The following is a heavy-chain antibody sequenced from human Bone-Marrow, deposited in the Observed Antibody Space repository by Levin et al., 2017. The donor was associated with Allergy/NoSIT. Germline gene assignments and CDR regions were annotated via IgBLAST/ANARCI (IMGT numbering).Heavy chain of an antibody. D-gene: IGHD4-17*01. CDR3: ARVRGDGDYIFDC. V-gene: IGHV3-33*01. Sequence: GESLKISCAASGFTFSNYGMHWVRQAPGKGLEWVAVIWNDGSNKYYADSVKGRFTISRDNSKNTLYLQMNSLRAEDTAVYYCARVRGDGDYIFDCWGQGTLVTVSS. J-gene: IGHJ4*02. CDR1: GFTFSNYG. CDR2: IWNDGSNK.